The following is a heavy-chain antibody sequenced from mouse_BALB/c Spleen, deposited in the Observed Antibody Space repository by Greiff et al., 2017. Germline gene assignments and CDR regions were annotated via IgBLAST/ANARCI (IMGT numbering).Heavy chain of an antibody. Sequence: VQLQQSGTVLARPGASVKMSCKASGYSFTSYWMHWVKQRPGQGLEWIGAIYPGNSDTSYNQKFKGKAKLTAVTSASTAYMELSSLTNEDSAVYYCTSSSSYTFAYWGQGTLVTVSA. CDR1: GYSFTSYW. J-gene: IGHJ3*01. CDR2: IYPGNSDT. CDR3: TSSSSYTFAY. D-gene: IGHD1-1*01. V-gene: IGHV1-5*01.